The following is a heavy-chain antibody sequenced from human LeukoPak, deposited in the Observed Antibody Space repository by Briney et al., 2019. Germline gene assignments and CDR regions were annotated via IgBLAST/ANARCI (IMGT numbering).Heavy chain of an antibody. J-gene: IGHJ4*02. CDR3: ATNVRFFDS. Sequence: SETLSLTCTVSGDSISNSIWWSWLRQPPGKGLEWIGEVDHTGNTNYRPSLDSRVTLSIDTSKNQFSLTLTSVTAADTAVYYCATNVRFFDSWGQGTRVTVSS. V-gene: IGHV4/OR15-8*02. D-gene: IGHD1-1*01. CDR1: GDSISNSIW. CDR2: VDHTGNT.